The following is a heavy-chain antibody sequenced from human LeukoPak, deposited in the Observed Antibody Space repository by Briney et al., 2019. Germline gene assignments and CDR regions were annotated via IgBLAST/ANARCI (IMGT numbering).Heavy chain of an antibody. CDR3: ARDPSYCGGDCYSDY. Sequence: PGGSLRLSCAASGFSFRNYWMSWVRQAPGKGLEWVANINPDGSEKYYVDSVKGRFTTSRDNAKNSLYLQMNSLGADDTAVYYCARDPSYCGGDCYSDYWGQGTLVTVSS. D-gene: IGHD2-21*02. J-gene: IGHJ4*02. CDR1: GFSFRNYW. CDR2: INPDGSEK. V-gene: IGHV3-7*01.